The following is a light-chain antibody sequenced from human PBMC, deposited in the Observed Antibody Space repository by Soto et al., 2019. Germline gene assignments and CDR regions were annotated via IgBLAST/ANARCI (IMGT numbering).Light chain of an antibody. V-gene: IGLV6-57*01. CDR2: EDN. Sequence: NFMLTQPHSVSESPGKTVTISCTRSSGSIASNYVQWYQQRPGSSPTTVIYEDNQRPSGVPDRFSGSIDSSSNSASLTISGLKTEDEADYYCQSYDSSIQGLFGGGTKLTVL. CDR1: SGSIASNY. J-gene: IGLJ2*01. CDR3: QSYDSSIQGL.